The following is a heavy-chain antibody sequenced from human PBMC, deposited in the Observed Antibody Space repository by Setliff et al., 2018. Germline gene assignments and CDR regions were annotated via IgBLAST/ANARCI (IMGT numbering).Heavy chain of an antibody. D-gene: IGHD1-26*01. J-gene: IGHJ6*03. V-gene: IGHV1-18*01. CDR2: ISPYNGDT. CDR3: ARSPPNRGVGQGHHMDV. Sequence: GASVKVSCKASGYIFNTFGISRVRRAPGQGLEWIGWISPYNGDTMYARKLQDRVTMTIDTSTSTAYVEARSLRSDDTALYYCARSPPNRGVGQGHHMDVWGKGTSVTVSS. CDR1: GYIFNTFG.